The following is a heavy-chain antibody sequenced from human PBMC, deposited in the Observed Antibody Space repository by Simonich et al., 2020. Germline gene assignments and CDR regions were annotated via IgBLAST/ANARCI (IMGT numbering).Heavy chain of an antibody. J-gene: IGHJ6*03. CDR2: VDPEDGET. CDR3: ANSNLGRYYYYMDV. Sequence: EVQLVQSGAEVKKPGATVKLSCKVSGYTFTDYYMDWVQQDPGKGLEWMGLVDPEDGETIYAERCRGRVTITADTSTDTAYMELSRLRSEDTAVYYCANSNLGRYYYYMDVWGKGTTVTVSS. V-gene: IGHV1-69-2*01. D-gene: IGHD1-7*01. CDR1: GYTFTDYY.